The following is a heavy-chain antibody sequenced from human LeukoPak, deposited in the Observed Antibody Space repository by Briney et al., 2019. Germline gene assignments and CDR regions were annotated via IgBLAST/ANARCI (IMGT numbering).Heavy chain of an antibody. D-gene: IGHD3-22*01. CDR2: ISWNSGSI. J-gene: IGHJ3*02. V-gene: IGHV3-9*03. CDR1: GFTFDDYA. CDR3: AKDIRRRDYYDSSHAFDI. Sequence: GGSLRLSCAASGFTFDDYAMHWVRQAPGKGLEWVSGISWNSGSIGYADSVKSRFTISRDNAKNSLYLQMNSLRAEDMALYYCAKDIRRRDYYDSSHAFDIWGQGTMVTVSS.